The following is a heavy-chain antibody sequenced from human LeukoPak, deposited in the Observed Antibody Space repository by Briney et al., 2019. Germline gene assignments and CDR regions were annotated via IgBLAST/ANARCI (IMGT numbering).Heavy chain of an antibody. D-gene: IGHD3-3*01. Sequence: PGGSLRLSCAASGFTFSSYWMHWVRQAPGKGLVWVSRINSDGSSTSYADSVKGRFTISRGNAKNTLYLQMNSLRAEDTAVYYCARSITIFGVVISWGQGTLVTVSS. V-gene: IGHV3-74*01. CDR1: GFTFSSYW. J-gene: IGHJ5*02. CDR2: INSDGSST. CDR3: ARSITIFGVVIS.